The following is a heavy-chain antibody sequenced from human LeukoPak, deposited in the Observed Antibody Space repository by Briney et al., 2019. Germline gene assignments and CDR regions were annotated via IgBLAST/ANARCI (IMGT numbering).Heavy chain of an antibody. V-gene: IGHV3-23*01. J-gene: IGHJ4*02. D-gene: IGHD2-2*01. CDR1: GFTFSSYA. CDR3: AKDSCSSISCYLFDY. Sequence: TGGSLRLSCAASGFTFSSYAMSWVRQAPGRGLEWVSAFSGSGGSTYYADSVKGRFTISRDNSKNTLFLQMNSLRAEDTAVYYCAKDSCSSISCYLFDYWGQGTLVTVSS. CDR2: FSGSGGST.